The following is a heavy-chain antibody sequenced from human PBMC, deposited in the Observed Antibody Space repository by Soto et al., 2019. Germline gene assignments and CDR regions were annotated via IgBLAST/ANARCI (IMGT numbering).Heavy chain of an antibody. V-gene: IGHV4-34*01. CDR3: AREWRSWYIVYYFDY. Sequence: PSETLSLTCTMSGGSFSGYYWSWIRQPPGKGLEWIGEINHSGSTNYNPSLKSRVTISVDTSKNQFSLKLSSVTAADTAVYYCAREWRSWYIVYYFDYWGQGTLVTVSS. CDR2: INHSGST. J-gene: IGHJ4*02. CDR1: GGSFSGYY. D-gene: IGHD6-13*01.